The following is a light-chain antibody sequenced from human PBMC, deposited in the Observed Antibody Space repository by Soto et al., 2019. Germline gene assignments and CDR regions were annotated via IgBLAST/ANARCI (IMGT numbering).Light chain of an antibody. CDR3: QQSYKIPPT. CDR1: QSISSW. Sequence: DIQMTQSPSTLSASVGDRVTITCRASQSISSWLAWYQQKPGKAPKLLIYKASSLESGVPSRFSGSGSGTDFTLTIRSLQPEDSASYYCQQSYKIPPTFGQGTRLEIK. V-gene: IGKV1-5*03. CDR2: KAS. J-gene: IGKJ5*01.